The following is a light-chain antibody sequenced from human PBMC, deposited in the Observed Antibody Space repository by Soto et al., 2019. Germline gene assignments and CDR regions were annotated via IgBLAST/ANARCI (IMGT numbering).Light chain of an antibody. J-gene: IGKJ1*01. CDR3: QQYNDWPRT. V-gene: IGKV3-20*01. Sequence: EIVLTQSPGTLSLSPGERASLSCRASHSVSRSNLAWYQQKPGQVPRLLLYGASSRASGIPYRFSGSGSGTDFTLTISGLQSEDFAVYYCQQYNDWPRTFGQGTKVDIK. CDR1: HSVSRSN. CDR2: GAS.